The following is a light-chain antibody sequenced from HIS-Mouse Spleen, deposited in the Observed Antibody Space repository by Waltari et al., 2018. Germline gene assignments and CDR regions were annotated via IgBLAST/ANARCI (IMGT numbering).Light chain of an antibody. CDR1: PGPVPTCPY. Sequence: QAVVTQEPSLTVSPGGTVTLTLRPSPGPVPTCPYPYWFQQKPGKAPRTLIYDTSNKHSWTPARFSGSLLGGKAALTLSGAQPEDEAEYYCLLSYSGARVFGGGTKLTVL. J-gene: IGLJ3*02. V-gene: IGLV7-46*01. CDR2: DTS. CDR3: LLSYSGARV.